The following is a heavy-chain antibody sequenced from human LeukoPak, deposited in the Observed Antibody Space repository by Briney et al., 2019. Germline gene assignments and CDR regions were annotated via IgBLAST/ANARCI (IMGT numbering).Heavy chain of an antibody. V-gene: IGHV1-69*01. CDR2: IIPIFGTA. CDR1: GGTFSSYA. CDR3: ARRTGGHSWHGEPDAFDI. D-gene: IGHD1-14*01. J-gene: IGHJ3*02. Sequence: SVKVSCKASGGTFSSYAISWVRQAPGQGLEWMGGIIPIFGTANYAQKFQGRVTITADESTSTAYMELSSLRSEDTAVYYCARRTGGHSWHGEPDAFDIWGQGTMVTVSP.